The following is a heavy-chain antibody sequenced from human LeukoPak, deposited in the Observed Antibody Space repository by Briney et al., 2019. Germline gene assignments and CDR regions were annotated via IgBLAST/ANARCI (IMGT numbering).Heavy chain of an antibody. D-gene: IGHD4-17*01. CDR1: GGTISSNNW. CDR3: TSNGYYSLDY. V-gene: IGHV4-4*02. J-gene: IGHJ4*02. Sequence: SGTLSLTCVVSGGTISSNNWWSWVRHSPGKGLEWIGEIYHSGSTNYNPSLKSRVTISVDKSKNQFSLRLSSVAAADTAVYYCTSNGYYSLDYWGQGNLVTVS. CDR2: IYHSGST.